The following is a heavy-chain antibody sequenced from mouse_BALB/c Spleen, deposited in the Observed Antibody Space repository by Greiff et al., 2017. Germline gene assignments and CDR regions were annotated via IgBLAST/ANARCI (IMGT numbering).Heavy chain of an antibody. V-gene: IGHV5-6-5*01. CDR2: ISSGGST. Sequence: EVMLVESGGGLVKPGGSLKLSCAASGFTFSSYAMSWVRQTPEKRLEWVASISSGGSTYYPDSVKGRFTISRDNARNILYLQMSSLRSEDTAMYYCASKGYYYAMDYWGQGTSVTVSS. CDR3: ASKGYYYAMDY. CDR1: GFTFSSYA. J-gene: IGHJ4*01. D-gene: IGHD3-2*02.